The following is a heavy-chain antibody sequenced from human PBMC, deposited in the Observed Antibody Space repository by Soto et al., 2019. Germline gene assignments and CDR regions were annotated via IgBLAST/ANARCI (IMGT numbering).Heavy chain of an antibody. CDR2: IVVGSGNT. J-gene: IGHJ4*02. D-gene: IGHD3-22*01. Sequence: SEKVSCKASGFTFTSSAVQWVRQPRGQRLEWIGWIVVGSGNTNYAQKFQERDTITRDMSTSTAYMELSSLRPEDTAVYYCAADTTMIEGGGYWGQGTMVTVYS. CDR1: GFTFTSSA. V-gene: IGHV1-58*01. CDR3: AADTTMIEGGGY.